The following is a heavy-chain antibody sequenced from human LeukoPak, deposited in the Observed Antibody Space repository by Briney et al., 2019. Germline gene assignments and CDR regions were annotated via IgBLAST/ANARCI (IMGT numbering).Heavy chain of an antibody. CDR2: IKQDGSDK. CDR1: GFTFSNYW. CDR3: TRDFRWTGGYFDY. D-gene: IGHD1-14*01. V-gene: IGHV3-7*01. Sequence: TGGSLRLSCAASGFTFSNYWMSWVRQSPGKGLEWVANIKQDGSDKYYMDSVKGRFTISIDNAKNSLYLQMNSLGAEDTAVYYCTRDFRWTGGYFDYWGQGTLVTVSS. J-gene: IGHJ4*02.